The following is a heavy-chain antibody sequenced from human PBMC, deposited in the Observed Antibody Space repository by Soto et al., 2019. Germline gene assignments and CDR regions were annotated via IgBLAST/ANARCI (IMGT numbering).Heavy chain of an antibody. D-gene: IGHD3-10*01. V-gene: IGHV3-7*01. Sequence: GGSLRLSCAASGFTFSSYWMSWVRQAPGKGLEWVTNIKQDKTNIHYADSVKGRFTISRDNARYSLYLQMNSLRVEDTAVYYCARDDMLMIRGVIEHYFAMDVWGQGTTVTVSS. CDR2: IKQDKTNI. CDR1: GFTFSSYW. J-gene: IGHJ6*02. CDR3: ARDDMLMIRGVIEHYFAMDV.